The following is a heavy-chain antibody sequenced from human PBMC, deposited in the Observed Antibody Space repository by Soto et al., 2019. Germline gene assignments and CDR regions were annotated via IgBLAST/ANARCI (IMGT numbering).Heavy chain of an antibody. CDR2: VSPYNGYT. J-gene: IGHJ5*01. V-gene: IGHV1-18*01. D-gene: IGHD6-19*01. CDR3: ARGGAVPSAFDS. CDR1: DNSFSTFD. Sequence: GASVKVSCKASDNSFSTFDLSWARQAPGQGLERMGSVSPYNGYTDYAQNLQGRVTMTRDRDTSTAYMELRSLRSDDTAVYYCARGGAVPSAFDSWG.